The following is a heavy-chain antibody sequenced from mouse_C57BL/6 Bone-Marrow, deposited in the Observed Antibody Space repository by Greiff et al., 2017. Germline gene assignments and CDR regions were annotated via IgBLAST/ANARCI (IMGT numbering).Heavy chain of an antibody. J-gene: IGHJ3*01. CDR1: GYAFSSSW. V-gene: IGHV1-82*01. D-gene: IGHD1-1*02. CDR3: ARHYGGRWFAY. Sequence: VMLVESGPELVKPGASVKISCKASGYAFSSSWMNWVKQRPGKGLEWIGRIYPGDGDTTYNGKFKGKATLTAAKSSSTAYVQLSSLTSEDAAVYFCARHYGGRWFAYGGQGTLVTVSA. CDR2: IYPGDGDT.